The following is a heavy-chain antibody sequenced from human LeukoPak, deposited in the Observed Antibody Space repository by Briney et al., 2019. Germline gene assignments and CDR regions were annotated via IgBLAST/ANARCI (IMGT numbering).Heavy chain of an antibody. J-gene: IGHJ4*02. CDR2: IKQDGSEK. CDR3: AKSGTRSSWSPRVKTYFDY. CDR1: GFTFSSYW. V-gene: IGHV3-7*01. D-gene: IGHD6-13*01. Sequence: PGGSLRLSCAASGFTFSSYWMSWVRQAPGKGLEWVANIKQDGSEKYYVDSVKGRFTISRDNAKNSLYLQMNSLRAEDTAVYYCAKSGTRSSWSPRVKTYFDYWGQGTLVAVSS.